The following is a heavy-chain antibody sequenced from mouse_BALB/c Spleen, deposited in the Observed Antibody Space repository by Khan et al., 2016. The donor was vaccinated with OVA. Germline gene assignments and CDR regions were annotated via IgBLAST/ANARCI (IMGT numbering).Heavy chain of an antibody. CDR3: ARRNYFGYTLAY. CDR2: INPGSGDI. Sequence: QVQLKESGAELARPGASVKLSCKASGYTFTDYYINWVKQRTGQGLEWIGEINPGSGDIYYNEKFKGKATLTADKSSSTAYMQLISLTSEDSAVYFCARRNYFGYTLAYWGQGTLVTVSA. V-gene: IGHV1-77*01. CDR1: GYTFTDYY. D-gene: IGHD1-2*01. J-gene: IGHJ3*01.